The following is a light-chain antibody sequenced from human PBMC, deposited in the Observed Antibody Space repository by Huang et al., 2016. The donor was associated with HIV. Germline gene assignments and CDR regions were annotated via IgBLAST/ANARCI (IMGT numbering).Light chain of an antibody. Sequence: EIVLTQSPATRSMSPGQRATLSCRASQSVSRNLAWFQQKPGQAPRLLIYWASTRATGIPARFSGSGSGTEFTLTISSLQSEDFAVYYCQQYNNWPPMYTFGQGTKLEV. CDR1: QSVSRN. V-gene: IGKV3-15*01. J-gene: IGKJ2*01. CDR2: WAS. CDR3: QQYNNWPPMYT.